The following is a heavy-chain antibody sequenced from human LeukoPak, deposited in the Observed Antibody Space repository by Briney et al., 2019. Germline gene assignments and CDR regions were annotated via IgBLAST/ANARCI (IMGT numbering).Heavy chain of an antibody. CDR2: IYYSGST. V-gene: IGHV4-59*08. Sequence: SETLSLTCTVSGGSISSYYWSWIRQPPGKGLEWIGYIYYSGSTNYNPSLKSRVTISVDTSKNQFSLKLSSVTAADTAVHYCARRGTQMATRPSAFDIWGQGTMVTVSS. D-gene: IGHD5-24*01. CDR3: ARRGTQMATRPSAFDI. CDR1: GGSISSYY. J-gene: IGHJ3*02.